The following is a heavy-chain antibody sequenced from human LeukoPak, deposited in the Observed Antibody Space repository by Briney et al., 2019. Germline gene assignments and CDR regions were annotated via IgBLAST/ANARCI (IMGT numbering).Heavy chain of an antibody. V-gene: IGHV4-4*02. Sequence: PSGTLSLTCGVSGGSISSGYWWSWVRPSPGKGLEWIGEIHHSGRTNYNPSLKSRVTISVDKSKNQFSVMLTPVTAADTAVYYCARNAYYSADYWGQGTLVTVSS. D-gene: IGHD2/OR15-2a*01. J-gene: IGHJ4*02. CDR2: IHHSGRT. CDR1: GGSISSGYW. CDR3: ARNAYYSADY.